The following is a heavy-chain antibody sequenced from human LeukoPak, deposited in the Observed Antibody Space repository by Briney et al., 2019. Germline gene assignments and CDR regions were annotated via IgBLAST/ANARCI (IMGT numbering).Heavy chain of an antibody. CDR2: IYHSGRT. Sequence: SETLSLTCTVSGYSISSGDYWGWIRQPPGKGLEWIGSIYHSGRTYYNPSLKSRVTISVDTSKNQFSLKLNSVTAADTAVYYCARTTEGCSSTSCYQYWFDPWGQGTLVTVSS. J-gene: IGHJ5*02. CDR1: GYSISSGDY. D-gene: IGHD2-2*01. V-gene: IGHV4-38-2*02. CDR3: ARTTEGCSSTSCYQYWFDP.